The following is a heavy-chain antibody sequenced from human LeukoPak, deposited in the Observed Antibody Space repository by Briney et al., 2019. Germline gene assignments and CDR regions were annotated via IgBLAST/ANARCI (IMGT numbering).Heavy chain of an antibody. V-gene: IGHV3-74*01. J-gene: IGHJ4*02. CDR3: VSAFDY. Sequence: PGGSLRLSCAASGFTFSTYWMNWVRQASGKGLVWVARINRDGSSPTYADSVKGRFTISRDNAKNTLYLQMNSLRAEDTAVYYCVSAFDYWGQGTLVTVSS. CDR1: GFTFSTYW. CDR2: INRDGSSP.